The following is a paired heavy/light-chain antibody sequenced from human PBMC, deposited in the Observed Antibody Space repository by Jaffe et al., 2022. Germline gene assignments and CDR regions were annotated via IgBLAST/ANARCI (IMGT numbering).Light chain of an antibody. CDR3: SSYTSSSTGVV. V-gene: IGLV2-14*03. CDR1: SSDVGGYNY. Sequence: QSALTQPASVSGSPGQSITISCTGTSSDVGGYNYVSWYQQHPGKAPKLMIYDVSNRPSGVSNRFSGSKSGNTASLTISGLQAEDEADYYCSSYTSSSTGVVFGGGTKLTVL. J-gene: IGLJ2*01. CDR2: DVS.
Heavy chain of an antibody. D-gene: IGHD3-9*01. CDR1: GYTFTSYA. J-gene: IGHJ4*02. Sequence: QVQLVQSGSELKKPGASVKVSCKASGYTFTSYAMNWVRQAPGQGLEWMGWINTNTGNPTYAQGFTGRFVFSLDTSVSTAYLQISSLKAEDTAVYYCARDPYTYYDILTGYTPYYFDYWGQGTLVTVSS. CDR3: ARDPYTYYDILTGYTPYYFDY. V-gene: IGHV7-4-1*02. CDR2: INTNTGNP.